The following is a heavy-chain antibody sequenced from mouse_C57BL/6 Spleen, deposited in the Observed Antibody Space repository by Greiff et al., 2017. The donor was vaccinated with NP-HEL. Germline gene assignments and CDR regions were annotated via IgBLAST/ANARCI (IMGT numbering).Heavy chain of an antibody. CDR1: GFSLTSYG. D-gene: IGHD1-1*01. CDR2: IWRGGST. Sequence: QVQLQQSGPGLVQPSQSLSITCTVSGFSLTSYGVHWVRQSPGKGLEWLGVIWRGGSTDYNAAFISRMSISKDNSKSQVFFKMNRLQADDTAIYYCARKLLRDAMDYWGQGTSVTVSS. J-gene: IGHJ4*01. V-gene: IGHV2-2*01. CDR3: ARKLLRDAMDY.